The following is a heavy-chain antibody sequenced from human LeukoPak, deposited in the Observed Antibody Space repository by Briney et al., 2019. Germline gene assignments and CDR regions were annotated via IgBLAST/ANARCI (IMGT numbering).Heavy chain of an antibody. J-gene: IGHJ4*02. D-gene: IGHD2-15*01. CDR1: GGSISSYY. CDR2: ISYSGST. CDR3: ARGRIGGNY. Sequence: SETLSLTCTVSGGSISSYYWSWIRQPPGKGLEWIGCISYSGSTNYNPSLKSRVTISVDTSKNQFSLKLTSVTAADTAVFYCARGRIGGNYWGQGTLVTVSS. V-gene: IGHV4-59*01.